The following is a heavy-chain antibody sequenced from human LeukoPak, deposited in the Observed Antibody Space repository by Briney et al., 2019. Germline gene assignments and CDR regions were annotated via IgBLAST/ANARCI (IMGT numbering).Heavy chain of an antibody. J-gene: IGHJ4*02. V-gene: IGHV3-23*01. D-gene: IGHD2-21*02. CDR3: AKDSVVVTAIRVGYYFDY. CDR1: GFSFKSYA. CDR2: ISGRGDIT. Sequence: GGSLRLSCAASGFSFKSYAMSWVRQAPGMGLEWVSSISGRGDITYFADSMKGRFTISRDNSKSTLYLQLNSLRADDTAVYFCAKDSVVVTAIRVGYYFDYWGQGTLVTVSS.